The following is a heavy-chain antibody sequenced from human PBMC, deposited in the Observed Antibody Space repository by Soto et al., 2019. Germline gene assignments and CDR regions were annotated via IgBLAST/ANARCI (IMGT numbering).Heavy chain of an antibody. CDR3: ARGYSNPGSNLFDP. Sequence: DSVKVSCKASGYTFTSYGISWVRQAPGQGLEWMGWISAYNGNTNYAQKLQGRVTMTTDTSTSKAYMELRSLRSDDTAVYYCARGYSNPGSNLFDPWGQGTLVTVSS. CDR2: ISAYNGNT. J-gene: IGHJ5*02. CDR1: GYTFTSYG. V-gene: IGHV1-18*01. D-gene: IGHD1-26*01.